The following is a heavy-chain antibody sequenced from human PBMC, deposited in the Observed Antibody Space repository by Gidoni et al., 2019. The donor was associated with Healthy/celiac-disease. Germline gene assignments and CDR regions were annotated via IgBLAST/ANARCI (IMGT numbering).Heavy chain of an antibody. D-gene: IGHD1-26*01. Sequence: EVQLLESGGGLVQPGGSLRLSCAASGFPFSSYAMSWVRQAPGKGLEWVSAISGSGGSTYSADSVKGRFTISRDNSKNTLYLQMNSLRAEDTAVYYCAKEEGWELLPSLLDYWGQGTLVTVSS. J-gene: IGHJ4*02. V-gene: IGHV3-23*01. CDR1: GFPFSSYA. CDR3: AKEEGWELLPSLLDY. CDR2: ISGSGGST.